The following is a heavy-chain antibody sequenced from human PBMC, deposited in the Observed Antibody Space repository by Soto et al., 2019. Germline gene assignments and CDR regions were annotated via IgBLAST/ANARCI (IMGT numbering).Heavy chain of an antibody. V-gene: IGHV4-30-4*01. Sequence: SETLSLTCTVSGGSISSGDYYWSWIRQPPGKGLEWIGYIYYSGSTYYNPSLKSRVTISVDTSKNQFSLKLSSVTAADAAVYYCASLYCSGGSCDYWGQGTLVTVSS. CDR1: GGSISSGDYY. CDR2: IYYSGST. CDR3: ASLYCSGGSCDY. J-gene: IGHJ4*02. D-gene: IGHD2-15*01.